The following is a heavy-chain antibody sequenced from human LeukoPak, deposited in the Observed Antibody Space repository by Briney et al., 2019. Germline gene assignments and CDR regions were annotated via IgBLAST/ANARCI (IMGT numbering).Heavy chain of an antibody. CDR3: ARESTPFY. V-gene: IGHV3-7*01. Sequence: GGSLRLSCAASGFTFSSYAMTWVRQAPGKGLEWVANINQDGSEKYYVDSVKGRFTISRDNAKNSLYLQMNSLRAEDTAVYYCARESTPFYWGQGTLVTVSS. CDR1: GFTFSSYA. CDR2: INQDGSEK. J-gene: IGHJ4*02.